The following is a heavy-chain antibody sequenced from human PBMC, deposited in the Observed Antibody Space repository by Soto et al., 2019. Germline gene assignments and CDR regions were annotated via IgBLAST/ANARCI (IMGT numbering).Heavy chain of an antibody. V-gene: IGHV3-11*01. Sequence: GGSLRLSCAASGFTFSDYYMSWIRQAPGKGLEWVSYISSSGSTIYYADSVKGRFTISRDNAKNSLYLQMNSLRAEDTAVYYCARRAGIAAAGGGGYYYGMDVWGQGTTVTVSS. J-gene: IGHJ6*02. CDR2: ISSSGSTI. D-gene: IGHD6-13*01. CDR3: ARRAGIAAAGGGGYYYGMDV. CDR1: GFTFSDYY.